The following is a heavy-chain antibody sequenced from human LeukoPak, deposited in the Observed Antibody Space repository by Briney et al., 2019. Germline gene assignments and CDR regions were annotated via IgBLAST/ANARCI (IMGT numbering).Heavy chain of an antibody. CDR2: TSAYNGNT. V-gene: IGHV1-18*01. Sequence: ASVTVSCTPSGYSFTSYAIPWVRPAPGQGLEWVGWTSAYNGNTNYAQKLQGRVTMTTDTSTSTAYLELRSLRSDDTAVYYCARGEDYDFWSGPYGMDVWGQGTTVTVSS. CDR3: ARGEDYDFWSGPYGMDV. CDR1: GYSFTSYA. D-gene: IGHD3-3*01. J-gene: IGHJ6*02.